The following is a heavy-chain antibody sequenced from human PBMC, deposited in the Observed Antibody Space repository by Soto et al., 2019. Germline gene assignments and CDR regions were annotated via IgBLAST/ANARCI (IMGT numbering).Heavy chain of an antibody. J-gene: IGHJ5*02. CDR1: GGTFSRYA. Sequence: QVQLVQSGAEVKKPGSSVKVSCKASGGTFSRYAISWVRQAPGQGLEWMGGIIPIFGTANYAQTFKGRVTITADESTSTAYMELSSLRFEDTAVYYCARAIVGPTTTGWLDPWGQGTLVTVSS. D-gene: IGHD1-26*01. CDR3: ARAIVGPTTTGWLDP. V-gene: IGHV1-69*01. CDR2: IIPIFGTA.